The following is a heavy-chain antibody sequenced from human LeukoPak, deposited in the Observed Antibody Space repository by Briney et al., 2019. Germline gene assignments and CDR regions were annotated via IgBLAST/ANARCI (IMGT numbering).Heavy chain of an antibody. CDR1: GGSISSSSYY. Sequence: PSETLSLTCTVSGGSISSSSYYWGWIRQPPGKRLEWIGSIYYSGSTYYNPTLKSRVTISVDTSKNQFSLKLSSVTAADTAVYYCARLLNGYCSSTSCTWFDPWGQGTLVTVSS. J-gene: IGHJ5*02. CDR2: IYYSGST. D-gene: IGHD2-2*03. V-gene: IGHV4-39*01. CDR3: ARLLNGYCSSTSCTWFDP.